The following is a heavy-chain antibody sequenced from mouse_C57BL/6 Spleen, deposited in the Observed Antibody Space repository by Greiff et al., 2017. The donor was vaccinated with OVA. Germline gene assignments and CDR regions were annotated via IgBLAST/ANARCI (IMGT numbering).Heavy chain of an antibody. CDR3: ARHKITTVASSPYFDY. J-gene: IGHJ2*01. CDR2: ISGGGGNT. V-gene: IGHV5-9*01. D-gene: IGHD1-1*01. CDR1: GFTFSSYT. Sequence: EVMLVESGGGLVKPGGSLKLSCAASGFTFSSYTMSWVRQTPEKRLEWVATISGGGGNTYYPDSVKGRFTISRDNAKNTLYLQMSSLRSEDTALYYCARHKITTVASSPYFDYWGQGTTLTVSS.